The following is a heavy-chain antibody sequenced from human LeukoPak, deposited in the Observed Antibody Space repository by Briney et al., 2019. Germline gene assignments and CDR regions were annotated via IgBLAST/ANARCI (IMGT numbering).Heavy chain of an antibody. J-gene: IGHJ6*02. CDR1: GFTFSSSA. D-gene: IGHD1-26*01. Sequence: GSLRLSCAASGFTFSSSAMSWVRQAPGKGLEWVSAISNNGGYTYYADSVQGRFTISRDNSKSTLCLQMNSLRAEDTAVYYCAPDYSDYYYGMDVWGQGTTVTVSS. V-gene: IGHV3-23*01. CDR3: APDYSDYYYGMDV. CDR2: ISNNGGYT.